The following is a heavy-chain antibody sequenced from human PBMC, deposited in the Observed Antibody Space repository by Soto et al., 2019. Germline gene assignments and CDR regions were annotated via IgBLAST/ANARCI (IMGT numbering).Heavy chain of an antibody. CDR2: ISFYNGNT. D-gene: IGHD4-17*01. CDR1: GYTFPNFG. V-gene: IGHV1-18*01. Sequence: ASVKVSCKASGYTFPNFGISWVRQAPGQGLEWMGWISFYNGNTKYAQKFQGRVTMTTDTSTRTAYMELRSLTSDDTAMFYCARDLHHSGDNTYMGVWGKGTXVTVSS. CDR3: ARDLHHSGDNTYMGV. J-gene: IGHJ6*03.